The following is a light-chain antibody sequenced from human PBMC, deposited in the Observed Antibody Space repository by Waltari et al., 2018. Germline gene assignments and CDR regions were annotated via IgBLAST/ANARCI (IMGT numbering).Light chain of an antibody. CDR3: QKYVNLPAT. J-gene: IGKJ1*01. Sequence: EIILTQXXXTLSLSPGERATLSCRASQSISKYLAWYQQKPGQAPRLVIYDTSTRATGIPDRFSGSGSGTDFSLTISRLEPEDFAVYYCQKYVNLPATFGQGTKVEIK. CDR1: QSISKY. V-gene: IGKV3-20*01. CDR2: DTS.